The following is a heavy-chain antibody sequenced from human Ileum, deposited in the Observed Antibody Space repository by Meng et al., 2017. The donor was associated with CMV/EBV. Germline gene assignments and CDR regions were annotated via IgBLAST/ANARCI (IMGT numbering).Heavy chain of an antibody. D-gene: IGHD4-23*01. CDR2: ISSSSSYI. V-gene: IGHV3-21*01. Sequence: GDSLKISCAASGFTFSSYSMNWVRQAPGKGLEWVSSISSSSSYIYYADSVKGRFTISRDNAKNSLYLQMNSLRAEDTAVYYCARHRVMVVTGGNYYYYGMDVWGQGTTVTVSS. CDR3: ARHRVMVVTGGNYYYYGMDV. J-gene: IGHJ6*02. CDR1: GFTFSSYS.